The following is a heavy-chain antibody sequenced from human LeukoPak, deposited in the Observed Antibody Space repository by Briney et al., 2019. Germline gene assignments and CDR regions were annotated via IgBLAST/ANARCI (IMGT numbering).Heavy chain of an antibody. J-gene: IGHJ4*02. Sequence: GASVKVSCKASGGTLSSYTISWVRQAPGQGLEWMGRIIPILGIANYAQKFQGRVTITADKSTSTAYMELSSLRSEDTAVYYCARRVVGATRGGGPFDYWGQGTLVTVSS. V-gene: IGHV1-69*02. CDR1: GGTLSSYT. CDR3: ARRVVGATRGGGPFDY. CDR2: IIPILGIA. D-gene: IGHD1-26*01.